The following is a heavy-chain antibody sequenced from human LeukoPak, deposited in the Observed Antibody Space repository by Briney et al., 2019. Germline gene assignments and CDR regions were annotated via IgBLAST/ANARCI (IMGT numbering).Heavy chain of an antibody. J-gene: IGHJ4*02. CDR3: ARQGVGATDF. Sequence: PSETLSLTCSVSGGSINSNGYYWAWIRQPPGKRPEWIGSIFYSGSTHYNPSLQSRITISADTSKGQFSLKPSSVTAADTAVYYCARQGVGATDFWGQGSLVTVSS. CDR1: GGSINSNGYY. V-gene: IGHV4-39*01. CDR2: IFYSGST. D-gene: IGHD1-26*01.